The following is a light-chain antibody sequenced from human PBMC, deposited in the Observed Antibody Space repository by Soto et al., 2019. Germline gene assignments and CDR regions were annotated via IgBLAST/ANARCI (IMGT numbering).Light chain of an antibody. CDR2: EGS. V-gene: IGKV2D-29*01. Sequence: DIVMTQTPLSLSVSPGQPASISCKSSQSLLHSDEKTHLYWYLQKPGQPPPLLIYEGSNRFSGVPDRLSGSESGTELPLKISRVEAEDVGVYYCRQSLHLPITFGKGTRREI. CDR1: QSLLHSDEKTH. J-gene: IGKJ5*01. CDR3: RQSLHLPIT.